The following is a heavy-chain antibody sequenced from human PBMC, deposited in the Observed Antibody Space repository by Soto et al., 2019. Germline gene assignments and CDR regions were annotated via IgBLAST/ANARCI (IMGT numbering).Heavy chain of an antibody. CDR2: ITNGGANT. D-gene: IGHD6-25*01. J-gene: IGHJ4*02. CDR1: GFSFSRYA. CDR3: AKGSASGSPYYFDF. Sequence: GGSLRLSCAGSGFSFSRYAMSWIRQTPGTGLEWVAAITNGGANTYSADSVKGRFTIFRDNSKNTLYLQMNSLRAEDTAVYFCAKGSASGSPYYFDFWGQGTLVTVSS. V-gene: IGHV3-23*01.